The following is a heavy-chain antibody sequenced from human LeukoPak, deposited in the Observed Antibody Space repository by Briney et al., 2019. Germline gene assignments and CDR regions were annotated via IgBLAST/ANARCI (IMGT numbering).Heavy chain of an antibody. CDR1: GFTFSSYS. V-gene: IGHV3-21*01. CDR3: ARVGYDSSGYLDY. CDR2: ISSSSSYI. Sequence: GGSLRLSCAASGFTFSSYSMNWVRQAPGKGLEWVSSISSSSSYIYYADSVKGRFTISRDNAKNSLYLQMNSLRAEDTAVYYCARVGYDSSGYLDYWGQGTLVPVSS. J-gene: IGHJ4*02. D-gene: IGHD3-22*01.